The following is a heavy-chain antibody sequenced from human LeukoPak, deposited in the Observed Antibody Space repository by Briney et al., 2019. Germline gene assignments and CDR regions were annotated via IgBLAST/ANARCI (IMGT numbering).Heavy chain of an antibody. CDR3: ARETKDYGSGPFDY. CDR1: GFTFSSYW. D-gene: IGHD3-10*01. Sequence: SGGSLRLSCVASGFTFSSYWMTWVRQAPGKGLEWVANIKQDGSEKYYVDSVKGRFTISRDNAKNSLYLQMNSLRAEDTAVYYCARETKDYGSGPFDYWGQGTLVTVSS. J-gene: IGHJ4*02. CDR2: IKQDGSEK. V-gene: IGHV3-7*01.